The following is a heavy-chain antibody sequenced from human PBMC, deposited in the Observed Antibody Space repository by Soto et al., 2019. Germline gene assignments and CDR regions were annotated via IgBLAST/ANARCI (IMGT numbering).Heavy chain of an antibody. Sequence: KASETLSLTCTVSGASISGFYWSWIRQTPGKGLEWIGSIEYTGISFYNPSLQSRVTMSVETSRNQFSLKLTSVTAADTTVYFCARETNRYFDFWGQGILVTVSS. CDR2: IEYTGIS. CDR3: ARETNRYFDF. J-gene: IGHJ4*02. CDR1: GASISGFY. V-gene: IGHV4-59*01.